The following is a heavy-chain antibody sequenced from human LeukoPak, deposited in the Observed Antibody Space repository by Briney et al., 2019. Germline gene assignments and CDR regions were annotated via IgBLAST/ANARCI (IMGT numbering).Heavy chain of an antibody. CDR1: GYTFTGYY. CDR3: ARAGEAKAAAGTKARLDAFDI. V-gene: IGHV1-2*02. J-gene: IGHJ3*02. Sequence: ASVKVSCKASGYTFTGYYMHWVRQAPGQGLEWMGWINPNSGGTNYAQKFQGRVTMTRDTSISTAYMELSRLRSDDTAVYYCARAGEAKAAAGTKARLDAFDIWGQGTMVTVSS. D-gene: IGHD6-13*01. CDR2: INPNSGGT.